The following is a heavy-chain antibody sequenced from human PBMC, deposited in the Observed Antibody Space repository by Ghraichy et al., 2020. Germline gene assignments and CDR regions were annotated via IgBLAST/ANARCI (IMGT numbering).Heavy chain of an antibody. CDR2: ISSSSSYI. CDR1: GFTLSSYS. Sequence: GGSLRLSCAASGFTLSSYSMNWVRQAPGKGLEWVSSISSSSSYIYYADSVKGRFTISRDNAKNSLYLQMNSLRAEDTAVYYCARKSGWDFDYWGQGTLVTVSS. V-gene: IGHV3-21*01. D-gene: IGHD6-19*01. J-gene: IGHJ4*02. CDR3: ARKSGWDFDY.